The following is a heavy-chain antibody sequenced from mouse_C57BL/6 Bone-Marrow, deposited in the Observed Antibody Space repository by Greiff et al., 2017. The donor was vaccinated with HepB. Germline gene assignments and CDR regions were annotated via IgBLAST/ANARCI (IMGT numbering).Heavy chain of an antibody. D-gene: IGHD2-9*01. CDR2: IYPGDGDT. J-gene: IGHJ1*03. V-gene: IGHV1-80*01. CDR1: GYAFSSYW. Sequence: VQLQQSGAELVKPGASVKISCKASGYAFSSYWMNWVKQRPGKGLEWIGQIYPGDGDTNYNGKFKGKATLTADKSSSTAYMQLSSLTSEDSAVYFCARTYYGYDGYFDVWGTGPTVTVSS. CDR3: ARTYYGYDGYFDV.